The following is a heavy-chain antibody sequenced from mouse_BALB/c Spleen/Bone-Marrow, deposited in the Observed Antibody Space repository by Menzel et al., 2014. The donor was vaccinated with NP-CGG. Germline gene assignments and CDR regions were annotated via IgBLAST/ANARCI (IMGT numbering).Heavy chain of an antibody. CDR1: GFNIKDTY. V-gene: IGHV14-3*02. CDR3: ASKKNYYAMDY. Sequence: EVQLQQSGAELVKPGASVELSCTASGFNIKDTYMHWVKQRPEQGLEWIGRIDPANGYTNYAPKFQGKATITADTSSNTAYLQLSSLTSEDTAVYYCASKKNYYAMDYWGQGTSVTVSS. J-gene: IGHJ4*01. CDR2: IDPANGYT.